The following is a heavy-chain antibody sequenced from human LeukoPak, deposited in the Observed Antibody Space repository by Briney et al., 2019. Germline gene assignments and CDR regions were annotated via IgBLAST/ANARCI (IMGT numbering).Heavy chain of an antibody. V-gene: IGHV4-59*08. J-gene: IGHJ6*01. Sequence: SETLSPTRTLSRVATCGVDWSSGAQPPGKGLEWIGYIYYSGNTNYNPSLQSRVTISVDTSKNQFSLNLSSVTAAHTAVYDCASLLVGSYHGYSYCYGMGVWGQGTTVTVCS. CDR2: IYYSGNT. CDR1: RVATCGVD. D-gene: IGHD1-26*01. CDR3: ASLLVGSYHGYSYCYGMGV.